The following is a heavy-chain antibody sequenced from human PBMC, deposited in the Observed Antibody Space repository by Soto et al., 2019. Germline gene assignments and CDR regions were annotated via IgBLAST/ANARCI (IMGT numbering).Heavy chain of an antibody. Sequence: QVQLVESGGGVGQPGRSLRLSCAASGFSFSNNGMHWVRQAPGKGLEWVAIISYDGSKKYYADSVKGRFTISRDNSKNTLYLQMNSLRVEDTAVFYCAKDRVESGLGEIDYWGQGTLVTVSS. CDR2: ISYDGSKK. CDR1: GFSFSNNG. CDR3: AKDRVESGLGEIDY. J-gene: IGHJ4*02. D-gene: IGHD3-16*01. V-gene: IGHV3-30*18.